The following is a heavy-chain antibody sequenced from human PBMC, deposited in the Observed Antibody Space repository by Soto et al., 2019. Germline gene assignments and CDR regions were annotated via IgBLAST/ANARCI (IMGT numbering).Heavy chain of an antibody. CDR1: GFTFSSYA. CDR2: ISSNGGST. D-gene: IGHD6-6*01. Sequence: GGSLRLSCSASGFTFSSYAMHWVRQAPGKGLEYVSAISSNGGSTYYADSVKGRFTISRDNSKNTLYLQMSSLRAEDTAVYYCVKDGHSSSSEYYYYYGMDVLGQGTTVTVSS. CDR3: VKDGHSSSSEYYYYYGMDV. V-gene: IGHV3-64D*06. J-gene: IGHJ6*02.